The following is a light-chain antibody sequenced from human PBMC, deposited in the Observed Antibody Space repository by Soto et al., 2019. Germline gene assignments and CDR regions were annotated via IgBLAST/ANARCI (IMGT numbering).Light chain of an antibody. CDR3: QQYDSSPKT. CDR2: DAS. Sequence: EIVLTQSPATLSLSPGERATLSCRASQSVSSDLAWYQQKPGQAPRLLIYDASNRATGIPARFSGSGSGTDFTLTISSLEPEDFAVYYCQQYDSSPKTFGQGTKVDI. V-gene: IGKV3-11*01. J-gene: IGKJ1*01. CDR1: QSVSSD.